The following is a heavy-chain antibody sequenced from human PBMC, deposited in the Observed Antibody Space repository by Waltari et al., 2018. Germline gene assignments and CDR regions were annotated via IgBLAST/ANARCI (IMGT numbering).Heavy chain of an antibody. Sequence: QVQLVQSGAEVKTPGASVKVSCKASGYTFTSYDINWVRQATGQGLEWMGWMNPNSGNTGYAQKFQGRVTITRNTSISTAYMELSSLRSEDTAVYYCARPRSNYYEDAFDIWGQGTMVTVSS. CDR2: MNPNSGNT. J-gene: IGHJ3*02. D-gene: IGHD3-22*01. V-gene: IGHV1-8*03. CDR3: ARPRSNYYEDAFDI. CDR1: GYTFTSYD.